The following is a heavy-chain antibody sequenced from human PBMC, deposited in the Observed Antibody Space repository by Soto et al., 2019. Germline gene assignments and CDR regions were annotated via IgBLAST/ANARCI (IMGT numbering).Heavy chain of an antibody. D-gene: IGHD3-22*01. CDR1: GFTFSNAW. CDR3: TTGLSSGYYNFDY. J-gene: IGHJ4*02. V-gene: IGHV3-15*01. Sequence: EVQLVESGGGLVKPGGSLRLSCAASGFTFSNAWMSWVRRAPGKGLEWVGRIKRKSDGGTTDYAAPVKGRFTISRDDSKNTLYLQMNSLKTEDTAVYYCTTGLSSGYYNFDYWGQGTPVTVSS. CDR2: IKRKSDGGTT.